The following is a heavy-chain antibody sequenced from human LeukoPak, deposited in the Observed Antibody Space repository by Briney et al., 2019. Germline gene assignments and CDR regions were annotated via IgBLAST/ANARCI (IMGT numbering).Heavy chain of an antibody. CDR2: ISGSGGST. Sequence: PGGSLRLSCAASGFTFSSCAMSWVRQAPGKGLEWVSAISGSGGSTYYADSVKGRFTISRDNSKNTLYLQMNSLRAEDTAVYYCAKDLGGSYYGGEGYDYWGQGTLVTVSS. CDR1: GFTFSSCA. D-gene: IGHD1-26*01. V-gene: IGHV3-23*01. CDR3: AKDLGGSYYGGEGYDY. J-gene: IGHJ4*02.